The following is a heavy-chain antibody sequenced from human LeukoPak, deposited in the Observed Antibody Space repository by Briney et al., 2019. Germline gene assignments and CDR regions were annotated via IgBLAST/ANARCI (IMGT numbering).Heavy chain of an antibody. CDR3: AKDLDYGGYNWFDP. Sequence: PGGSLRLSCAASGFTFSSYGMHWVRQAPGKGLEGVAVISYDGSNKYYADSVKGRFTISRDNSKNTLYLQMNSLGAEDTAVYYCAKDLDYGGYNWFDPWGQGTLVTVSS. V-gene: IGHV3-30*18. D-gene: IGHD4-23*01. CDR1: GFTFSSYG. J-gene: IGHJ5*02. CDR2: ISYDGSNK.